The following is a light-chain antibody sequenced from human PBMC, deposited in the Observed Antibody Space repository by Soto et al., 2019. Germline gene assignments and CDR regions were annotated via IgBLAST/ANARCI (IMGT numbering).Light chain of an antibody. V-gene: IGKV3-15*01. Sequence: EIVMTQSPGTLSVSPGESATLSCRANQSVDLYLAWYQHKPGQAPRLLIYGASNRATGVPARFSGSGSGTEFTLTISNVQSEDCAIYYCQHYNNWPRGTFGQGTKVDIK. CDR1: QSVDLY. J-gene: IGKJ1*01. CDR2: GAS. CDR3: QHYNNWPRGT.